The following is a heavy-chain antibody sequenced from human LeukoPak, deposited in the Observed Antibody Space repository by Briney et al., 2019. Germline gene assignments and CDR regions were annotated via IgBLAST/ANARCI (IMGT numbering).Heavy chain of an antibody. D-gene: IGHD3-9*01. CDR2: VSSNSAYI. CDR3: AREGGRRRASNFDRFDP. V-gene: IGHV3-21*06. CDR1: GFTFSAYT. Sequence: GGSLRLSCAASGFTFSAYTMNWVRQAPGKGLEWVSAVSSNSAYIYYADSLRGRFTISRDNAKSLLYLQINSLRADDTAVYYCAREGGRRRASNFDRFDPWGQGTLVTVSS. J-gene: IGHJ5*02.